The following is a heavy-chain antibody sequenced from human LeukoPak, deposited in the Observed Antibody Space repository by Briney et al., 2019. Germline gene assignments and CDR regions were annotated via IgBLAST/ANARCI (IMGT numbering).Heavy chain of an antibody. CDR3: ARVRSGHVAIFGLSDV. V-gene: IGHV3-74*01. D-gene: IGHD3/OR15-3a*01. J-gene: IGHJ6*04. CDR1: KFSFSSYW. Sequence: PGGSLRLSCAASKFSFSSYWMHWVRRAPGKGLVWVSRINSDGSRTNYADSVKGRFTISRDNAKNTLYLQMNSLRAEDTAVYYCARVRSGHVAIFGLSDVWGKGTTVTVSS. CDR2: INSDGSRT.